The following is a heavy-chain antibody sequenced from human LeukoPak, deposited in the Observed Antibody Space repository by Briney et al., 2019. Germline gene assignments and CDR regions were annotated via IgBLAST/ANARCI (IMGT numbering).Heavy chain of an antibody. CDR2: IYYSGST. CDR1: GGSISSYY. V-gene: IGHV4-59*08. J-gene: IGHJ3*02. D-gene: IGHD2-8*01. Sequence: SETLSLTCTVSGGSISSYYWSWIRQPPRKGLEWIGYIYYSGSTNYNPSLKSRVTISVDTSKNQFSLKLSSVTAADTAVYYYARMTTGVGAFDIWGQGTMVTVSS. CDR3: ARMTTGVGAFDI.